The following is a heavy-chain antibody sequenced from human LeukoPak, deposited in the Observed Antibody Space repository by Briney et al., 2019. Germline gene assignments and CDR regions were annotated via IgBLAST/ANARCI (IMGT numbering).Heavy chain of an antibody. CDR1: GFRFGGYA. J-gene: IGHJ4*02. CDR2: IRSKALYGTS. V-gene: IGHV3-49*04. Sequence: GGSLRLSCSGSGFRFGGYAMSWVRQAPGKGLEWVGFIRSKALYGTSEYAASVEGRFSISRDDSNNIVYLQMNSLKTEDTAVYFCVRESVRDYYFDFWGQGTLVTVSS. CDR3: VRESVRDYYFDF. D-gene: IGHD3-10*02.